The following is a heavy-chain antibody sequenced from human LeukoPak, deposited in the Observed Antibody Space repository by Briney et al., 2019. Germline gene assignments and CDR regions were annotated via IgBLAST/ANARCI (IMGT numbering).Heavy chain of an antibody. D-gene: IGHD6-6*01. Sequence: LETLSLTCTVSGGSITSYYWSWIRQPAGKGLEWIGRIYATGSTDYNPSLENRVMMSVDTSKNQFSLKLSSMTAADTAVYYCAREGSMTARPFVSIDYWGQGTLVTVSS. CDR3: AREGSMTARPFVSIDY. CDR1: GGSITSYY. J-gene: IGHJ4*02. CDR2: IYATGST. V-gene: IGHV4-4*07.